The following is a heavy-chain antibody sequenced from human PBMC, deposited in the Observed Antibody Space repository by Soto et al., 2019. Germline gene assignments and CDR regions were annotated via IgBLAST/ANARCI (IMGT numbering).Heavy chain of an antibody. CDR1: GFTFSSYS. V-gene: IGHV3-48*01. Sequence: GGSLRLSCAASGFTFSSYSMNWVRQAPGKGLEWVSYISSSSSTIYYADSVKGRFTISRDNAKNSLYLQMNSLRAEDTAVYYCARDKDPYSNYLYYYWGQGTLVTVSS. CDR3: ARDKDPYSNYLYYY. J-gene: IGHJ4*02. CDR2: ISSSSSTI. D-gene: IGHD4-4*01.